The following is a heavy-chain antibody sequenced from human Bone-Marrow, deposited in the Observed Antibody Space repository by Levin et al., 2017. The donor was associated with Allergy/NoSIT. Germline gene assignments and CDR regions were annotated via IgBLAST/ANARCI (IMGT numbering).Heavy chain of an antibody. CDR2: IIPILGIA. D-gene: IGHD2-21*01. J-gene: IGHJ4*02. CDR1: GGTFSSYT. Sequence: SVKVSCKASGGTFSSYTISWVRQAPGQGLEWMGRIIPILGIANYAQKFQGRVTITADKSTSTAYMELSSLRSEDTAVYYCARVIGESGGRRPQDYFDYWGQGTLVTVSS. V-gene: IGHV1-69*02. CDR3: ARVIGESGGRRPQDYFDY.